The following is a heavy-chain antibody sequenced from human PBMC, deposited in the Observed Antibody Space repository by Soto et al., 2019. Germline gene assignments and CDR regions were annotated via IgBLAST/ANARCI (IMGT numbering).Heavy chain of an antibody. V-gene: IGHV3-21*01. CDR1: GFTFSSYN. CDR3: ARDLFDP. Sequence: KPERALRLTCADSGFTFSSYNMNWVRRAPGKGLEWVSSISSSSSYVYYADSVKGRFTISRDNAKNSLYLQMNSLRAEDTAVYYCARDLFDPWGQGTLVTVSS. CDR2: ISSSSSYV. J-gene: IGHJ5*02.